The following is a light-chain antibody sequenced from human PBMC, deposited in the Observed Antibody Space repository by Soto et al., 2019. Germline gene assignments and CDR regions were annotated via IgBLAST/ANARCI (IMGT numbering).Light chain of an antibody. CDR3: GTWDSSLSAGV. CDR1: SSNIGNNY. V-gene: IGLV1-51*01. CDR2: DNN. Sequence: QSVLTQPPSVSAAPGQTVTISCSGSSSNIGNNYVSWYQQLPGTAPKLLIYDNNNRPSGIPDRFSGSKSGTSATLGITGLQTGDEADYYCGTWDSSLSAGVFGTGTKLTVL. J-gene: IGLJ1*01.